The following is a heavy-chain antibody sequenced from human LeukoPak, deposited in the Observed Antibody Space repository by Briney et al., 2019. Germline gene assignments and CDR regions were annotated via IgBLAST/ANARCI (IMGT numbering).Heavy chain of an antibody. V-gene: IGHV3-11*01. CDR3: AGGYCSSTSCYQDWFDP. Sequence: GGSLRLSCAASGFTFSDYYMSWIRQAPGKGLEWVSYISSSGSTIYYADSVKGRFTISRDNAKNSLYLQMNSLRAEDTAVYYCAGGYCSSTSCYQDWFDPWGQGTLVTVSS. D-gene: IGHD2-2*01. J-gene: IGHJ5*02. CDR2: ISSSGSTI. CDR1: GFTFSDYY.